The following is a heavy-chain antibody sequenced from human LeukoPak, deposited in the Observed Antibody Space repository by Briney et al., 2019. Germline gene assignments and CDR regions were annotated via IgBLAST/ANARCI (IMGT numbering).Heavy chain of an antibody. CDR1: GFTFSNYA. J-gene: IGHJ4*02. V-gene: IGHV3-23*01. CDR3: AKNRQQLDY. D-gene: IGHD6-13*01. Sequence: GGSLRLSCAASGFTFSNYAMSWVRQAPGKGLEWVSTISGSGGNTYYADSVKGRFTISRDSYKNTLYLQMNSLRAEATGVYYCAKNRQQLDYWGQGPLVTVSS. CDR2: ISGSGGNT.